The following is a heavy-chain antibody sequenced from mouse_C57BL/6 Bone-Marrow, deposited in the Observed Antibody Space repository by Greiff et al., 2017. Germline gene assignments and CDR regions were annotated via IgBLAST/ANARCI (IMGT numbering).Heavy chain of an antibody. J-gene: IGHJ1*03. V-gene: IGHV1-85*01. CDR1: GYTFTSYD. CDR2: IYPTDGST. D-gene: IGHD1-1*01. Sequence: VQLQQPGPELVKPGASVKLSCKASGYTFTSYDINWVKQRPGQGLEWIGWIYPTDGSTKYNEKFKGKATLTVDTSSSTAYMELHSLTSEDSAVYFCARYDDSSDWYFDVWGTGTTVTVSS. CDR3: ARYDDSSDWYFDV.